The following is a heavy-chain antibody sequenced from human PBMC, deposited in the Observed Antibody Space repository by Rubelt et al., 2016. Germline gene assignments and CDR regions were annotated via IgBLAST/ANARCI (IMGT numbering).Heavy chain of an antibody. V-gene: IGHV3-33*05. D-gene: IGHD3-16*01. Sequence: VRQAPGKGLEWVAVISYDGRDKKLEDSVKDRFTISRDNSKNTLYLQMNSLRADDTAVYYCVGQSTAYWGQGSLVTVSS. J-gene: IGHJ4*02. CDR2: ISYDGRDK. CDR3: VGQSTAY.